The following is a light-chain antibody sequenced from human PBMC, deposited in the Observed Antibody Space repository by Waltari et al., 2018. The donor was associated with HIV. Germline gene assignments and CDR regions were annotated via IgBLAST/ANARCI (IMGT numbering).Light chain of an antibody. V-gene: IGLV2-8*01. Sequence: QSALTQPPSASGSPGHSFPISCTGTSSDFGVYNYVSWYQQHPGNAPTLIIYEVTKLHSGVPDCFSAAKSGNTASLTVSGVQTDDEADYYCSSYAGSSTLIVGGGTNLIVL. CDR2: EVT. CDR1: SSDFGVYNY. CDR3: SSYAGSSTLI. J-gene: IGLJ2*01.